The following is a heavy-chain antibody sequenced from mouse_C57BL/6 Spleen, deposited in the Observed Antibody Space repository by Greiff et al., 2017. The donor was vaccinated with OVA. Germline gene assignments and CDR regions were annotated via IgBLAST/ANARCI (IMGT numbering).Heavy chain of an antibody. CDR2: IYPGDGDT. V-gene: IGHV1-82*01. J-gene: IGHJ4*01. Sequence: QVQPQQSGPELVKPGASVKISCKASGYAFSSSWMNWVKQRPGKGLEWIGRIYPGDGDTNYNGKFKGKATLTADKSSSTAYMQLSSLTSEDSAVYFCARSDDGYYYAMDYWGQGTSVTVSS. D-gene: IGHD2-3*01. CDR1: GYAFSSSW. CDR3: ARSDDGYYYAMDY.